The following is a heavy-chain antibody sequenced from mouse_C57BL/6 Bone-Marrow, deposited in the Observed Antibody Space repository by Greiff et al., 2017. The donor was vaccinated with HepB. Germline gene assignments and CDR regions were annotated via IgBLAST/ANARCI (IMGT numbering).Heavy chain of an antibody. CDR2: INPNNGGT. D-gene: IGHD2-1*01. CDR1: GYTFTDYY. CDR3: ARGAGNGY. V-gene: IGHV1-26*01. J-gene: IGHJ2*01. Sequence: EVQLQQSGPELVKPGASVKISCKASGYTFTDYYMNWVKQSHGKSLEWIGDINPNNGGTSYNQKFKGKATLTVDKSSSTAYMELRSLTSEDSAVYYCARGAGNGYWGQGTTLTVSS.